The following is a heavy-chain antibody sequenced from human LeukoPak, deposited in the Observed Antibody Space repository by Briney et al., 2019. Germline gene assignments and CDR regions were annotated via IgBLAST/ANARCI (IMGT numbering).Heavy chain of an antibody. D-gene: IGHD2-2*01. V-gene: IGHV4-38-2*02. CDR3: ARVPHCTSTSCYVGGYHMDV. J-gene: IGHJ6*03. CDR1: GYSISSGYY. CDR2: IDHSGST. Sequence: SETLSLTCTVSGYSISSGYYWGWIRHPPGKWLEWIGSIDHSGSTNDNPSLKSRVTVSVDTSKNQFSLKLSSVTAADTAVYYCARVPHCTSTSCYVGGYHMDVWGKGTTVTVSS.